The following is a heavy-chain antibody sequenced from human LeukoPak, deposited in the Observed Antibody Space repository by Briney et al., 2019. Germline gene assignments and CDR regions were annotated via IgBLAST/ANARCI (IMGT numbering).Heavy chain of an antibody. D-gene: IGHD6-13*01. J-gene: IGHJ1*01. CDR2: FDPEDGET. CDR1: GYTLTELS. V-gene: IGHV1-24*01. Sequence: GASVKVSCKVSGYTLTELSMHWVRQAPGKGLEWMGGFDPEDGETIYAQKFQGRVTMTEDTSTDTAYMEPSSLRSEDTAVYYCATVKAAAGTLGAEYFQHWGQGTLVTVSS. CDR3: ATVKAAAGTLGAEYFQH.